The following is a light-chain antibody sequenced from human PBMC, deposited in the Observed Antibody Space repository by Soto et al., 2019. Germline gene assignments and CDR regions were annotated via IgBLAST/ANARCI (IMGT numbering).Light chain of an antibody. CDR1: QSISSW. CDR3: QQYSSYSRT. V-gene: IGKV1-5*01. Sequence: DIQMTQSPSTLSASVGDRVTITCRASQSISSWLAWYQQKPGKAPKLLIYDASSLESGVPSRFSGSGSGTEFTLTIRSLQPDDFATYYCQQYSSYSRTFGQGTKVEIK. CDR2: DAS. J-gene: IGKJ1*01.